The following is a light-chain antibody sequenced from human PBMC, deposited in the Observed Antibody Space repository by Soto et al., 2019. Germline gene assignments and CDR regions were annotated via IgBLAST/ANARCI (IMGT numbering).Light chain of an antibody. Sequence: QSVLTQPPSVAGAPGQRVTISCTGSSSNIGAGYDVHWYQQLPGTAPKLLIYGNSNRPSGVPDRFAGSKSGTSACLAITGLQAEDEAEYYCQSYDSSLSGVVFGGGTKLTVL. J-gene: IGLJ2*01. V-gene: IGLV1-40*01. CDR1: SSNIGAGYD. CDR2: GNS. CDR3: QSYDSSLSGVV.